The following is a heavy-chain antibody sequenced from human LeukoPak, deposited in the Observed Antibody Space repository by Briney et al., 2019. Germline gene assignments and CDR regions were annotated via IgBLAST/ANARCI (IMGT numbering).Heavy chain of an antibody. CDR3: ARYCGADCYYYQNYYGMDV. CDR1: GYSFTSYW. V-gene: IGHV5-51*01. Sequence: GESLKISCKGSGYSFTSYWIAWVRQMPGKGLEWMGIIYPGDSDTRYSPSFQGQVTISADKSISTAYLQWTSLKASDTAMYYCARYCGADCYYYQNYYGMDVWGQGTTVTVSS. CDR2: IYPGDSDT. D-gene: IGHD2-21*02. J-gene: IGHJ6*02.